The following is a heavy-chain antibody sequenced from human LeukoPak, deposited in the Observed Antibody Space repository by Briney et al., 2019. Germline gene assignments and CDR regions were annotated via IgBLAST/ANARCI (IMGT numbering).Heavy chain of an antibody. CDR1: GFTFSSYG. J-gene: IGHJ6*03. CDR3: AKYSGYEYYYHYYMDV. Sequence: PGGSLRLSCAASGFTFSSYGMSWVRQAPGKGLEWVSGVSGSGSTYYADSVKGRFTISRDNSKNTLYLQMNSLRAEDTAVYYCAKYSGYEYYYHYYMDVWGKGTTVTISS. D-gene: IGHD5-12*01. CDR2: VSGSGST. V-gene: IGHV3-23*01.